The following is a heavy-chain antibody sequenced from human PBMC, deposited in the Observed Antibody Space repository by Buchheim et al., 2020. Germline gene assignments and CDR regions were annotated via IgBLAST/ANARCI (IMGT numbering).Heavy chain of an antibody. CDR3: AKSLYTISWSNFDY. Sequence: EVQLLESGGDLIQPGGSLRLSCVASGFTFSSYAMTWVRQAPGKGLEWVSTISGNGGSTYYADSVKGRFTLSRDNSKNTLYLQVSGLRAEDTAEYYCAKSLYTISWSNFDYWGQGTL. CDR2: ISGNGGST. J-gene: IGHJ4*02. V-gene: IGHV3-23*01. D-gene: IGHD6-13*01. CDR1: GFTFSSYA.